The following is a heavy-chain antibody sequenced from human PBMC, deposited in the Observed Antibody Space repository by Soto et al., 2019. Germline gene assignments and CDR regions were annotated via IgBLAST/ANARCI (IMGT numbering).Heavy chain of an antibody. V-gene: IGHV4-4*02. J-gene: IGHJ4*02. CDR3: ARRRDGSGSLDY. Sequence: SEALSLPCPVSGGSISSSIWWGWFRQPPGKGLEWIAEIYHSGSTNYYPSLKSRVSMSVDKSKNQFSLKVNSVTAADTAVYYCARRRDGSGSLDYWGQGTLVTVSS. D-gene: IGHD3-10*01. CDR2: IYHSGST. CDR1: GGSISSSIW.